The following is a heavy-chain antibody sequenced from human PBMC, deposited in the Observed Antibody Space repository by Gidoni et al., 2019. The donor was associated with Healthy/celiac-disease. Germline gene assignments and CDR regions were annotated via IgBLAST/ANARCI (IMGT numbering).Heavy chain of an antibody. CDR3: ARVHRNYYDSSGYHV. Sequence: QPVRLRAAVSEPVLSAECDCQLAGGYFGSYAISWVRQAPGQGLEWMGRIIPILGIANYAQKFQGRVTITADKSTSTAYMELSSLRSEDTAVYYCARVHRNYYDSSGYHVWGQGTLVTVSS. J-gene: IGHJ4*02. V-gene: IGHV1-69*09. D-gene: IGHD3-22*01. CDR1: GGYFGSYA. CDR2: IIPILGIA.